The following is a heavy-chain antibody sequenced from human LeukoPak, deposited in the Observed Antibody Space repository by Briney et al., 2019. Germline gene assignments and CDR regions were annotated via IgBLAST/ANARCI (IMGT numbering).Heavy chain of an antibody. D-gene: IGHD3-10*01. CDR2: INPSGGST. Sequence: ASVKVSCKASGYTFTSYYMHWVRQAPGQGLEWMGIINPSGGSTSYAQKFQGRVTMTRDTSTSTVYMELSSLRSEDTAVYYCASDITMVRGVMDWFDPWGQGTLVTVSS. CDR3: ASDITMVRGVMDWFDP. V-gene: IGHV1-46*01. J-gene: IGHJ5*02. CDR1: GYTFTSYY.